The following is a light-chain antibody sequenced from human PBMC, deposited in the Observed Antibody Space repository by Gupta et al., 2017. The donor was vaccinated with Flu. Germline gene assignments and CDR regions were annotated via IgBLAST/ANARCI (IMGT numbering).Light chain of an antibody. Sequence: PSSLSASVGDRVSVTCRANQSISNWLAWYQQKPGKAPKLLIYKASSLDSGVPSRFSGSGSGTEFTLTINSLQPDDFATYYCQQNNSSPWTFGQGTKVEIK. CDR1: QSISNW. V-gene: IGKV1-5*03. CDR2: KAS. J-gene: IGKJ1*01. CDR3: QQNNSSPWT.